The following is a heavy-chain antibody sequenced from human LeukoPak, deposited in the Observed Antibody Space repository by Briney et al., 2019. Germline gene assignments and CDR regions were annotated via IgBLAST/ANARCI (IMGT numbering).Heavy chain of an antibody. V-gene: IGHV3-23*01. CDR2: ISGSGGST. D-gene: IGHD6-19*01. J-gene: IGHJ4*02. CDR1: GFTFSSYA. Sequence: GGSLRLSCAASGFTFSSYAMSWVRQAPGEGLEWVSAISGSGGSTYYADSVKGRFTISRDNSKNTLYLQMNSLRAEDTAVCYCAKESSGWYGEYWGQGTLVTVSS. CDR3: AKESSGWYGEY.